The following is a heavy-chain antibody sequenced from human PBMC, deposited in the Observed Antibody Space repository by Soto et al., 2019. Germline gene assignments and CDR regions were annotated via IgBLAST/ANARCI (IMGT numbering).Heavy chain of an antibody. V-gene: IGHV4-39*01. D-gene: IGHD3-3*01. Sequence: SETLSLTCTVSGGSISSSSYYWGWIRQPPGKGLEWIGSIYYSGSTYYNPSLKSRVTISVDTSKNQFSLKLSSVTAADTAVYYCARGLRFLERLVFDPWGQGTLVTVSS. CDR3: ARGLRFLERLVFDP. CDR2: IYYSGST. J-gene: IGHJ5*02. CDR1: GGSISSSSYY.